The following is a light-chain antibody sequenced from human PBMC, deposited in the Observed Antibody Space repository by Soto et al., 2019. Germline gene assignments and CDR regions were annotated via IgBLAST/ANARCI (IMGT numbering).Light chain of an antibody. Sequence: EIVMTQSPPSLTVTPGEPASISCRSSQRLLHSNGNIFLDWYLQKPGQSPQLLLYLGFNRASGVPDRVSGSAAGTDFTLKISRVEAEDVGVYYCMQALQTPYTFGQGTKLEIK. CDR3: MQALQTPYT. CDR1: QRLLHSNGNIF. V-gene: IGKV2-28*01. CDR2: LGF. J-gene: IGKJ2*01.